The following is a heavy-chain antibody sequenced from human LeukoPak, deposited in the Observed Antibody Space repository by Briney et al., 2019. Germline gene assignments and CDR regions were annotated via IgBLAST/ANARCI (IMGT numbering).Heavy chain of an antibody. J-gene: IGHJ4*02. CDR1: GGSINSYY. V-gene: IGHV4-59*12. Sequence: SETLSLTCTVSGGSINSYYWSWIRQPPGKGLEWIGYIYYSGSTNYNSPLKSRSTNYNPSLKSRVTISVDKSKNQFSLKLSSVTAADTAVYYCARGRVGGRILANLVSLSNWGQGTPVTVSS. CDR2: IYYSGSTNYNSPLKSRST. CDR3: ARGRVGGRILANLVSLSN. D-gene: IGHD5/OR15-5a*01.